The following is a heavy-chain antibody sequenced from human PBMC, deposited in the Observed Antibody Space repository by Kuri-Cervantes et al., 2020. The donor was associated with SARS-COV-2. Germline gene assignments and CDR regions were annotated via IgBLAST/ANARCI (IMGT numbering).Heavy chain of an antibody. Sequence: GESLKISCAASGFTFSYYWMSWVRQAPGKGLEWVANINQDGSEKYYVGSVKGRSTISRDNAKNSLYLQMNSLRAEDTAVYYCARDGWGSTSHNWFDPWGQGTLVTVSS. CDR2: INQDGSEK. J-gene: IGHJ5*02. D-gene: IGHD2-2*01. V-gene: IGHV3-7*04. CDR1: GFTFSYYW. CDR3: ARDGWGSTSHNWFDP.